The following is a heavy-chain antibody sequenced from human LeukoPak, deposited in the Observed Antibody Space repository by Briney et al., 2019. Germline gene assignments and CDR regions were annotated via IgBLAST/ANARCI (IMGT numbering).Heavy chain of an antibody. Sequence: GRSLRLSCAASGFTFSSYAMHWVRQAPGKGLEWVAVISYDGSNKYYADSVKGRFTISRDNSKNTLYLQMNSLRAEDTAVYYCAREGVVVPAALDYWGQGTLVTVSS. CDR2: ISYDGSNK. CDR3: AREGVVVPAALDY. V-gene: IGHV3-30-3*01. CDR1: GFTFSSYA. D-gene: IGHD2-2*01. J-gene: IGHJ4*02.